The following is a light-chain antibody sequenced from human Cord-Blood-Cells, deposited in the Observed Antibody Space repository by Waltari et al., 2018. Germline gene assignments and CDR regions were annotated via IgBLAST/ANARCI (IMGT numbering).Light chain of an antibody. CDR3: QQRSNWPPLT. J-gene: IGKJ4*01. Sequence: EIVLTPSPATLSLSPGERATPPCRASQSVSSYLAWYPPKPGQAPRLLSYDASHRATGSPARFSGSGSGTDFTLTISSLEPEDFAVYDCQQRSNWPPLTFGGGTKVVIK. V-gene: IGKV3-11*01. CDR2: DAS. CDR1: QSVSSY.